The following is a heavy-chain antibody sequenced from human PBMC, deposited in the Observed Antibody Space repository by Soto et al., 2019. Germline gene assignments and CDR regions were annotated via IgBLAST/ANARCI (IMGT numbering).Heavy chain of an antibody. V-gene: IGHV4-59*08. J-gene: IGHJ4*02. CDR3: ATSKYSIASWYY. D-gene: IGHD6-6*01. CDR1: GGSISSYY. CDR2: IYYSGST. Sequence: QVQLQESGPGLVNPSENLSLTCTVSGGSISSYYWSWIRQPPGTGLEWIGYIYYSGSTNYNPSLKSRVTISVDTSKNQFSLKLSSVTAADTAVYYCATSKYSIASWYYWGQGTLVTVSS.